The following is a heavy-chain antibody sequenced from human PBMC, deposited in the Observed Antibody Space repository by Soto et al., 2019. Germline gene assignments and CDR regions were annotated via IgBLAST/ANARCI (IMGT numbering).Heavy chain of an antibody. V-gene: IGHV1-3*01. J-gene: IGHJ4*02. D-gene: IGHD3-10*01. CDR1: GYAFTTYA. CDR3: ARGRVVRGATTSVPHDF. Sequence: ASVKVSCKTSGYAFTTYAMHWVRQAPGQRLEWMGWINAGGGDTKYSQRFQGRVTISRDTSASTVYMELSSLTPEDTAVYYCARGRVVRGATTSVPHDFWGQGTLVTVSS. CDR2: INAGGGDT.